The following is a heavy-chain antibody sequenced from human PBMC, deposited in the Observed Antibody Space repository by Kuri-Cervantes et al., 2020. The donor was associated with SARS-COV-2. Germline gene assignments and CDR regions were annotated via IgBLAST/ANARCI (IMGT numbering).Heavy chain of an antibody. CDR2: INPSGGST. V-gene: IGHV1-46*01. D-gene: IGHD2-15*01. CDR3: AREATYCSGGSCYYNWFDP. J-gene: IGHJ5*02. Sequence: ASVKVSCKASGYTFTSYYMHWVRQAPGQGLEWMGIINPSGGSTSYAQKFQGRVTMTRDTSTSTVYMELSSLRSEDTAVYYCAREATYCSGGSCYYNWFDPWGQGILVTVSS. CDR1: GYTFTSYY.